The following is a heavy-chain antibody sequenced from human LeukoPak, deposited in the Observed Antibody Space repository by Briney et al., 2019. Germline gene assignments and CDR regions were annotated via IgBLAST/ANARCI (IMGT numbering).Heavy chain of an antibody. D-gene: IGHD4-23*01. Sequence: SETLSLTCTVSGASISSYYWSWIRQPPGKGLEWIGYTYYSGSTNYNPSLKSRGTISIDTSKNQFSLKLSSVTAADTAVYYCARDANTRGNSFDPWGQGTLVTVSS. J-gene: IGHJ5*02. CDR3: ARDANTRGNSFDP. CDR2: TYYSGST. CDR1: GASISSYY. V-gene: IGHV4-59*01.